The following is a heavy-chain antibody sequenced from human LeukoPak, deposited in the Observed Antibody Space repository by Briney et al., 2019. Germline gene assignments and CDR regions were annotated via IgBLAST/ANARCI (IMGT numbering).Heavy chain of an antibody. J-gene: IGHJ4*02. CDR3: ARHVFAVAGHFDY. Sequence: SETLSLTCSVSGGSISSGSYNWGWIRQPPGKGLEWIGSIYYSGSTYYNPSLKSRVTISVDTSKNQFSLSLSSVTAADTAVYYCARHVFAVAGHFDYWGQGTLVTVSS. CDR2: IYYSGST. D-gene: IGHD6-19*01. V-gene: IGHV4-39*01. CDR1: GGSISSGSYN.